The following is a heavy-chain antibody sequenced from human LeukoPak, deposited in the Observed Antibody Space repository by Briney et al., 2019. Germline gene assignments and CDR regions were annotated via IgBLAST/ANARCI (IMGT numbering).Heavy chain of an antibody. J-gene: IGHJ4*02. CDR2: IIPIFGTA. Sequence: SVKVSCKASGGTFSSYAISCVRHPPGQGLEWMGGIIPIFGTANYAQKFQGRVTITADKSTSTAYMELSSLRSEDTAAYYCASDYGAGGDYWGQGTLVTVSS. D-gene: IGHD4-17*01. CDR3: ASDYGAGGDY. CDR1: GGTFSSYA. V-gene: IGHV1-69*06.